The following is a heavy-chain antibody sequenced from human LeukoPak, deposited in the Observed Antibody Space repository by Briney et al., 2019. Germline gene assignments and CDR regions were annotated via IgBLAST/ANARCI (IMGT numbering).Heavy chain of an antibody. CDR2: IKQDGSEK. D-gene: IGHD3-9*01. Sequence: GGSLRLSCAASGFTFSSYWMSWVRQAPGKGLEWVAHIKQDGSEKYYVDSVKGRFTISRDNAKNSLYLQMNSLRAEDTAVYYCAVWGYYDILTGYYAFYYYYGMDVWGQGTRSPSP. J-gene: IGHJ6*02. V-gene: IGHV3-7*01. CDR3: AVWGYYDILTGYYAFYYYYGMDV. CDR1: GFTFSSYW.